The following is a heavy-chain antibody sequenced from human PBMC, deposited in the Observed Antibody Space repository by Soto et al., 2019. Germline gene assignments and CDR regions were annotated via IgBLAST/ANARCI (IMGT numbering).Heavy chain of an antibody. CDR1: GFTFSSYS. Sequence: GGSLRLSCAASGFTFSSYSMNWVRQAPGKGLEWVSSISSSSSYMYYADSVKGRFTISRDNAKNSLCLQMNSLRAEDTAVYYCASDLYYDFWSGYYAIDAFDIWGQGTMVTVSS. CDR2: ISSSSSYM. D-gene: IGHD3-3*01. J-gene: IGHJ3*02. V-gene: IGHV3-21*01. CDR3: ASDLYYDFWSGYYAIDAFDI.